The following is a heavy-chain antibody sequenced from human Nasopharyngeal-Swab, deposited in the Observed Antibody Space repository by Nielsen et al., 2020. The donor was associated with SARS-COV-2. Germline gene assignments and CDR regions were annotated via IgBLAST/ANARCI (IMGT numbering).Heavy chain of an antibody. D-gene: IGHD3-16*01. CDR3: ARGGSDL. V-gene: IGHV3-30*04. J-gene: IGHJ2*01. CDR2: ISYDGSNK. CDR1: GFTFSSYA. Sequence: GESLKISCAASGFTFSSYAMGWVRQAPGKGLEWVAVISYDGSNKYYADSVKGRFTISRDNSKNTLYLQMNSLRAEDTAVYYCARGGSDLWGRGTLVTVSS.